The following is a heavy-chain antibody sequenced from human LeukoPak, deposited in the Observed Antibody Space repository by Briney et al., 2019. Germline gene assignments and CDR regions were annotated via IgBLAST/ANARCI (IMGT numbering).Heavy chain of an antibody. Sequence: PSETLSLTCAVYGGSFSGYYWSWIRQPPGKGLEWIGEINHSGSTNYNPSLKSRVTISVDTSKNQFSLKLSSVTAADTAVYYCARGVLRALLDYWGQGTLVTVSS. D-gene: IGHD2-15*01. CDR1: GGSFSGYY. J-gene: IGHJ4*02. CDR3: ARGVLRALLDY. CDR2: INHSGST. V-gene: IGHV4-34*01.